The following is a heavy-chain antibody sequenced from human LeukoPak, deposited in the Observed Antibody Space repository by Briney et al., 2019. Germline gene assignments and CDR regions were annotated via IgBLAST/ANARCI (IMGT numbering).Heavy chain of an antibody. V-gene: IGHV4-59*08. CDR2: IYYSGST. D-gene: IGHD3-9*01. Sequence: PSDTLSLTCTVSGGSISSYYWSWIRQPPGKGLEWIGYIYYSGSTNYNPSLKGRVTISVDTSNNQFSLKLSSVTAADTAVYYDARQPTYDILTRNYYYGMHVWGQGTTVTVSS. CDR3: ARQPTYDILTRNYYYGMHV. J-gene: IGHJ6*02. CDR1: GGSISSYY.